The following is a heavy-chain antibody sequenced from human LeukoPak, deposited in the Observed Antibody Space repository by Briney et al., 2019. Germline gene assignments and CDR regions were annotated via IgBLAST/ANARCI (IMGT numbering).Heavy chain of an antibody. D-gene: IGHD1-26*01. CDR3: AKYGPQDSGSSHFDY. Sequence: GGSLRLSCAASGFTFSSYAMSWVRQAPGKGLEWVSAIRDSGSSTHYADSVEGRFTTSRDNSKNTLFLQMNSLRAEDTVIYYCAKYGPQDSGSSHFDYWAREPWSPSPQ. CDR1: GFTFSSYA. CDR2: IRDSGSST. V-gene: IGHV3-23*01. J-gene: IGHJ4*02.